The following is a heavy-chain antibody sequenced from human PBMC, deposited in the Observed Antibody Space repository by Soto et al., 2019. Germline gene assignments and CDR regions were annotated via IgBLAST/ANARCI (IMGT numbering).Heavy chain of an antibody. J-gene: IGHJ6*02. V-gene: IGHV1-18*01. CDR1: GYTFSRYG. CDR3: SKNGQPPYYYYGMDV. D-gene: IGHD2-8*01. CDR2: ISGYNGDK. Sequence: AASVKVSCKTSGYTFSRYGISWVRQAPGQGLEWKGRISGYNGDKNYAQKNQGKVTKNKDTSTYTTYKEMRSLTSDDTAIYYCSKNGQPPYYYYGMDVWGQGTTVTVSS.